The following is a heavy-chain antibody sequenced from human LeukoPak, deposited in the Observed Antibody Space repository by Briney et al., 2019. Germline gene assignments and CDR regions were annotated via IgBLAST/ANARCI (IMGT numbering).Heavy chain of an antibody. CDR1: GGSISSGGYY. V-gene: IGHV4-31*03. D-gene: IGHD3-22*01. CDR3: ARDRRTYYDSSGYYRLFDP. J-gene: IGHJ5*02. CDR2: IYYSGST. Sequence: SQTLSPTCTVSGGSISSGGYYWSWIRQHPGKGLEWIGYIYYSGSTYYNPSLKSRVTISVDTSKNQFSLKLSSVTAADTAVYYCARDRRTYYDSSGYYRLFDPWGQGTLVTVSS.